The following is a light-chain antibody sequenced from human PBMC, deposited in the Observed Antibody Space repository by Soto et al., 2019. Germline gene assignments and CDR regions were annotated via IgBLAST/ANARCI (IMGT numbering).Light chain of an antibody. V-gene: IGLV2-14*01. J-gene: IGLJ1*01. Sequence: QSALTQPASVSGSPGQSIAISCTGTSSDIGSYNYVSWYQQHPGKAPKLMIHEVSNRPSGVSDRFSGSKSGNTASLTISGLQADDEADYYCSSHTTYSTQVFGTGTKLTVL. CDR2: EVS. CDR3: SSHTTYSTQV. CDR1: SSDIGSYNY.